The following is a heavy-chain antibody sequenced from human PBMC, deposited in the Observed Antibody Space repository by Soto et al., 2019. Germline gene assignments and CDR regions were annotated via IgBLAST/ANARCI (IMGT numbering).Heavy chain of an antibody. CDR2: IYYSGST. Sequence: SETLSLTCTVSGGSISSGGYYWSWIRQHPGKGLEWIGYIYYSGSTYYNPSLKSRVTISVDTSKNQFSLKLSSVTAADTAVYYCGRDLPNMVRGSYMDVWGKGTTVTVSS. J-gene: IGHJ6*03. CDR1: GGSISSGGYY. D-gene: IGHD3-10*01. V-gene: IGHV4-31*03. CDR3: GRDLPNMVRGSYMDV.